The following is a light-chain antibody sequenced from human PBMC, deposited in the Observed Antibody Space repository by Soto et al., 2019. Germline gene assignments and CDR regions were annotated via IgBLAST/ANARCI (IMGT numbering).Light chain of an antibody. J-gene: IGKJ5*01. V-gene: IGKV1-39*01. CDR3: QQSYSIPIT. CDR2: SAS. CDR1: QSIGDS. Sequence: DIQVTQSPSSLSASVGDRVTITCRASQSIGDSLHWYQQIPGKAPHLLIYSASTLETGFPPRFRGSGSGTDFTLTISSLQPEDFATYYCQQSYSIPITFGQGTRLEIK.